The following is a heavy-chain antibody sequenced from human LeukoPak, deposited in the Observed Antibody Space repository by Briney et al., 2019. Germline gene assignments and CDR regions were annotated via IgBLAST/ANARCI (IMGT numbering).Heavy chain of an antibody. CDR1: GYTFTSYY. D-gene: IGHD2-15*01. J-gene: IGHJ4*02. V-gene: IGHV1-46*01. CDR2: INPSGGST. CDR3: ARAVVAAIDYFDY. Sequence: ASVKVSCKASGYTFTSYYMHWVRQAPGQGLEWMGIINPSGGSTSYAQKFQGRVTMTRDTSISTAYMELSRLRSDDTAVYYCARAVVAAIDYFDYWGQGTLVTVSS.